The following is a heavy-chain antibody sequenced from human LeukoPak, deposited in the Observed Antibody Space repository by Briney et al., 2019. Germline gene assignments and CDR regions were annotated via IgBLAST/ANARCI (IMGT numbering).Heavy chain of an antibody. D-gene: IGHD5-18*01. J-gene: IGHJ4*02. CDR2: IYYSGST. CDR1: GGSISSYY. CDR3: ARGLPADTAPFDY. Sequence: SETLSLTCTVSGGSISSYYWSWIRQPPGKGLEWIGYIYYSGSTNYNPSLKSRVTISVDTSKNQFSLKLSSVTAADTAVYYCARGLPADTAPFDYWGQGTLVTVSS. V-gene: IGHV4-59*01.